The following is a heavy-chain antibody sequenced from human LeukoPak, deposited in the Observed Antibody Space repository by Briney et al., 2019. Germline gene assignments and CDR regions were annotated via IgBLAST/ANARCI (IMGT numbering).Heavy chain of an antibody. CDR2: ISSSGSTI. CDR3: AKAGYSSSWSENWFDP. D-gene: IGHD6-13*01. CDR1: GFTFSSYE. J-gene: IGHJ5*02. Sequence: GGSLRLSCAASGFTFSSYEMNWVRQAPGKGLEWVSYISSSGSTIYYADSVKGRFTISRDNAKNSLYLQMNSLRAEDTALYYCAKAGYSSSWSENWFDPWGQGTLVTVSS. V-gene: IGHV3-48*03.